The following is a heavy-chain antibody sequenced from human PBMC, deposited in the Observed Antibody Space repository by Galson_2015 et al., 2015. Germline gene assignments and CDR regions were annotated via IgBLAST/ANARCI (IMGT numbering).Heavy chain of an antibody. Sequence: SLRLSCAASGFTFSSYAMHWVRQAPGKGLEWVAVISYDGSNKYYADSVRGRFTISRDNSKNTLYLQMNGLRAEDTAVYYCASHLGGGGEDFVYWGQGTLVTVSS. CDR1: GFTFSSYA. J-gene: IGHJ4*02. V-gene: IGHV3-30*01. CDR3: ASHLGGGGEDFVY. CDR2: ISYDGSNK. D-gene: IGHD3-16*01.